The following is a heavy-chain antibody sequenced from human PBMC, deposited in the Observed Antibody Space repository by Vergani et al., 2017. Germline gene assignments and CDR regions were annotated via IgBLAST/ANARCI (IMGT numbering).Heavy chain of an antibody. D-gene: IGHD3-3*01. Sequence: QVQLQESGPGLVKPSETLSLTCTVSGGSISSYYWRWIRQPPGKGREWIGYIYYSGSTNYIPSLKSRVTISVDTSKNQFSLKLSSVTAADTAVYYCARTTIFGVLRWFDPWGQGTLVTVSS. CDR1: GGSISSYY. CDR2: IYYSGST. CDR3: ARTTIFGVLRWFDP. J-gene: IGHJ5*02. V-gene: IGHV4-59*01.